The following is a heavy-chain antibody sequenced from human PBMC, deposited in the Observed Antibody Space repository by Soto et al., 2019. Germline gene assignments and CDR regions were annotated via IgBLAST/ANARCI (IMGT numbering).Heavy chain of an antibody. CDR3: ARGLRAYGDYVFDY. CDR1: GFTFSSYA. CDR2: ISYDGSNK. Sequence: GGSLRLSCAASGFTFSSYAMHWVRQAPGKGLEWVAVISYDGSNKYYADSVKGRFTISRDNSKNTLYLQMNSPRAEDTAVYYCARGLRAYGDYVFDYWGQGTLVTVSS. V-gene: IGHV3-30-3*01. J-gene: IGHJ4*02. D-gene: IGHD4-17*01.